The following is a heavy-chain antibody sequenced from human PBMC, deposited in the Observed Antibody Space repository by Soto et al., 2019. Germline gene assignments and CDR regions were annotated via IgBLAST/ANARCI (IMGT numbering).Heavy chain of an antibody. J-gene: IGHJ6*02. CDR2: ISAYNGNT. D-gene: IGHD2-15*01. Sequence: QVQLVQSGAEVKKPGASVKVSCKASGYTFTSYGISWVRQAPGQGLEWMGWISAYNGNTNYAQKLQGRVTMTTDTSTSTAYMERRSLRSDDTAVYYCARATLLGYCSGGSCYSDYYYGMDVWGQGTTVTVSS. CDR3: ARATLLGYCSGGSCYSDYYYGMDV. CDR1: GYTFTSYG. V-gene: IGHV1-18*01.